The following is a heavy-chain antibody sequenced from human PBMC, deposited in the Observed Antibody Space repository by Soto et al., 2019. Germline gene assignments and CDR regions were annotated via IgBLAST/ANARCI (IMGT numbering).Heavy chain of an antibody. D-gene: IGHD1-1*01. J-gene: IGHJ4*02. Sequence: PSETLSLTCAVYGGSFSGYYWSWIRQPPGKGLEWIGEINHSGSTNYNPSLKSRVTISVDTSKNQSSLNLSSVTAADTAVYYCARGYNPFDFWGQGTLVTVSS. CDR2: INHSGST. CDR3: ARGYNPFDF. CDR1: GGSFSGYY. V-gene: IGHV4-34*01.